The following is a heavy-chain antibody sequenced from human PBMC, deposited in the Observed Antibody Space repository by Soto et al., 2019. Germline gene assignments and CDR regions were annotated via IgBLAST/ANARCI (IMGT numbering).Heavy chain of an antibody. V-gene: IGHV6-1*01. CDR3: AKGDNLGPKTGYAFDP. CDR2: TYFRSKWYN. D-gene: IGHD5-12*01. CDR1: GDSVSSNTAS. J-gene: IGHJ5*02. Sequence: SQTLSLTCAISGDSVSSNTASWNWIRQSPSRGLEWLGRTYFRSKWYNDYAVSVKSRIIIDPDTSNNQFSLQLNSVTPEDTAVYFCAKGDNLGPKTGYAFDPWGQGIMVTVSS.